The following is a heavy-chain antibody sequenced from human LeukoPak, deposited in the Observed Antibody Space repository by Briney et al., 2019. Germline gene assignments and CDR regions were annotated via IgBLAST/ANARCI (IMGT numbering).Heavy chain of an antibody. CDR3: ARVGSSGWYDTNGMDV. D-gene: IGHD6-19*01. J-gene: IGHJ6*04. CDR1: GGSISSYY. Sequence: SETLSLTCTVSGGSISSYYWSWIRQPAGKGLEWIGRIYTSGSTNYNPSLKSRVTMSVDTSKNQFSLNLSSVTAADTAVYYCARVGSSGWYDTNGMDVWGEGTTVTVSS. V-gene: IGHV4-4*07. CDR2: IYTSGST.